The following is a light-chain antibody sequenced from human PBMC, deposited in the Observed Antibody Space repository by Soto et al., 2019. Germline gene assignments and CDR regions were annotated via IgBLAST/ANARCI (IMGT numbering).Light chain of an antibody. CDR3: QQLKSNLIT. CDR2: AAS. J-gene: IGKJ5*01. CDR1: QGINRF. Sequence: DIQLTQSPSFLSASVGDRVTITGRASQGINRFLAWYQQKPGKAPKLLIYAASTLQSGVPSRFSGSGSGTEFTLTISSLQPEDFATYYCQQLKSNLITFGQXXXXEI. V-gene: IGKV1-9*01.